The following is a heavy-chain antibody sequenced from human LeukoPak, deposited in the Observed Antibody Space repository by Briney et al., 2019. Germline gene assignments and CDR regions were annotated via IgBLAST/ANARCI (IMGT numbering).Heavy chain of an antibody. CDR2: MYPGDSDA. V-gene: IGHV5-51*01. CDR3: VRSSYYSDISGYYYYFDY. Sequence: GDSLKISCKASGYSFTTYWIGWVRQMPGKGLEWMGIMYPGDSDARYSPSFQGQVTISADKSITTAYLQWSSLKASDTAMYYCVRSSYYSDISGYYYYFDYWGQGTLVTVSS. D-gene: IGHD3-22*01. CDR1: GYSFTTYW. J-gene: IGHJ4*02.